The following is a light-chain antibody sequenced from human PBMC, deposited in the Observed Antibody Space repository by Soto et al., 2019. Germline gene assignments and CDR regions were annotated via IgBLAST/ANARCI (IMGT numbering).Light chain of an antibody. CDR3: QKYSSVIT. Sequence: DIQMTQSPSSLSASVGDRVTITCRASQGISNFFAWYQQKPGKVPKLLISAASTLQSGVPSRFSGSGSGTDFTLTMTSLQPEDVATYYCQKYSSVITFGQGTRLEI. CDR2: AAS. CDR1: QGISNF. V-gene: IGKV1-27*01. J-gene: IGKJ5*01.